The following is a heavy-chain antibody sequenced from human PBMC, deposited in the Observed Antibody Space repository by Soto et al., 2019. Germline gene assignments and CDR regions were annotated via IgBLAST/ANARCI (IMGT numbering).Heavy chain of an antibody. V-gene: IGHV1-3*05. Sequence: QVQLVQSGAEEKKPGASVKVSCKASGYTFTSYAMHWVRQAPGQRLEWMGWINAGNGNTKYSQKFQGRVTITRDTXAXXAYMELSSLRSEDTAVYYCARKEHDILTGTIYFDYWGQGTLVTVSS. CDR2: INAGNGNT. J-gene: IGHJ4*02. CDR3: ARKEHDILTGTIYFDY. CDR1: GYTFTSYA. D-gene: IGHD3-9*01.